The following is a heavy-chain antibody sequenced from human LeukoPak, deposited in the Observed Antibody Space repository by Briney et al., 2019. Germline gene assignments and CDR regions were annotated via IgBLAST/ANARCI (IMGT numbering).Heavy chain of an antibody. CDR2: INQHGSDK. Sequence: RPGGSLRLSCAASGFIFSNSWMSWVRQVPGKGLELVANINQHGSDKYYMDSVKGRFTISRDNARNSLFLQMNSLRAEDAAVHYCARDPMHGAFDIWGQGTMVSVSS. CDR3: ARDPMHGAFDI. CDR1: GFIFSNSW. V-gene: IGHV3-7*01. J-gene: IGHJ3*02.